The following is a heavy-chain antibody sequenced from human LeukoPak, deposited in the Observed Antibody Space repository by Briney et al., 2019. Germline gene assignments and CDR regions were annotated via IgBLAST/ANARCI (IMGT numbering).Heavy chain of an antibody. CDR3: ARVTGYMIEDYFDY. V-gene: IGHV4-59*01. D-gene: IGHD3-9*01. J-gene: IGHJ4*02. Sequence: GSLRLSCAASGFTFNSYAMSWVRQAPGKGLEWIGYVYYSGSTNYNPSLKSRVTISVDTSKNQFSLKLSSVTAADTAVYYCARVTGYMIEDYFDYWGQGTLVTVSS. CDR2: VYYSGST. CDR1: GFTFNSYA.